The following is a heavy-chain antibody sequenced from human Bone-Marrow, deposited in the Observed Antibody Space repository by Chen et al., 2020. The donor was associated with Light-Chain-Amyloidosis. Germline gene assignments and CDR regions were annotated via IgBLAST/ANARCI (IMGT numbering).Heavy chain of an antibody. D-gene: IGHD3-10*01. CDR2: IYYSGST. CDR3: ARRSRYYGSGPNFDY. CDR1: GGSISSSSYY. V-gene: IGHV4-39*01. Sequence: QLQLQESGPGLVKPSETLSLTCTVSGGSISSSSYYWGWIRQPPGKGPEWIGSIYYSGSTYYNPSLKSRVTISVDTSKNQFSLKLSSVTAADTAVYYCARRSRYYGSGPNFDYWGQGTLVTVSS. J-gene: IGHJ4*02.